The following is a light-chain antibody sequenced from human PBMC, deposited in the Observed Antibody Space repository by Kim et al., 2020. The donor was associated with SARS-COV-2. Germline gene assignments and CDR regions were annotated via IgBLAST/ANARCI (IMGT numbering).Light chain of an antibody. CDR2: GAS. CDR1: QSVSSSY. V-gene: IGKV3-20*01. J-gene: IGKJ3*01. CDR3: QQYGSSPPIT. Sequence: PGQRATLSCRASQSVSSSYLAWYQQKPGQAPRPLIYGASSRATGIPDRFSGSGSGTDFTLTISRLEPEDFAVYYCQQYGSSPPITFGPGTKVDIK.